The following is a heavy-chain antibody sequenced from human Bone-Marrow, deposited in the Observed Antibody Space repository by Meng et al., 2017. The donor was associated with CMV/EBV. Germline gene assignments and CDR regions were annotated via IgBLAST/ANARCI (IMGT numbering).Heavy chain of an antibody. J-gene: IGHJ5*02. Sequence: ASVKVSCKASGYRFNRYGIAWVRQAPGQGLEWMGWISGYSGDTNYAQKFQGRVTMTTDTSTSSAYLDLRGLTSDDTAIYYCARGSDWFDPWGQGPLVTGYS. CDR3: ARGSDWFDP. V-gene: IGHV1-18*01. CDR1: GYRFNRYG. CDR2: ISGYSGDT.